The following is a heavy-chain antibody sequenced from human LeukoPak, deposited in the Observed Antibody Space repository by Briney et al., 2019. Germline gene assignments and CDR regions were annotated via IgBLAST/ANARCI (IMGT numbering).Heavy chain of an antibody. D-gene: IGHD4-23*01. CDR2: ISGSGGST. Sequence: GGSLRLSCAASGFTFSSYAMSWVRQAPGKGLEWVSGISGSGGSTFYADSVKGRFTISIDNSKNTLYLEMNSPRAEDTAVYYCAKDLFDGNPLFHFDYWGQGTLVTVSS. J-gene: IGHJ4*02. CDR1: GFTFSSYA. CDR3: AKDLFDGNPLFHFDY. V-gene: IGHV3-23*01.